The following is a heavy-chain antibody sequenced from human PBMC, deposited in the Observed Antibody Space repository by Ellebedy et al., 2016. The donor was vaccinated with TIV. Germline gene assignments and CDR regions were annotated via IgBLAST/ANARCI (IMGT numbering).Heavy chain of an antibody. CDR2: IDDSEST. D-gene: IGHD3-22*01. Sequence: SETLSLXCTVSGGSLSSYYWNWIRQPPGKGLEWIGYIDDSESTNYNPSLKSRVTISVDTSRNQFSLILSSVTAADTAVYSCARSDRSGYYNWFDPWGQGTLVTVSS. CDR1: GGSLSSYY. V-gene: IGHV4-59*01. CDR3: ARSDRSGYYNWFDP. J-gene: IGHJ5*02.